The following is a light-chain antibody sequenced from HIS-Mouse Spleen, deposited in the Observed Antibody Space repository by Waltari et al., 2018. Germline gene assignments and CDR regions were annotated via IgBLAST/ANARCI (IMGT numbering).Light chain of an antibody. CDR2: DVS. Sequence: QSALTQPASVSGSPGQSITISCTGTSSDVGGYNYVYWYQQHPGKAPKLMIYDVSNRPSGVSNRFSGSKSRNTASLTISALQAEDEADYYCSSYTSSSTWVFGGGTKLTVL. CDR3: SSYTSSSTWV. J-gene: IGLJ3*02. CDR1: SSDVGGYNY. V-gene: IGLV2-14*03.